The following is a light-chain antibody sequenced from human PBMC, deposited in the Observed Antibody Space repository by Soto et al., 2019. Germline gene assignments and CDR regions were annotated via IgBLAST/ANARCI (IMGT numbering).Light chain of an antibody. CDR2: GAS. J-gene: IGKJ5*01. CDR1: QTVTRNY. Sequence: EIVLTQSPGTLSLSPGERATLSCRASQTVTRNYLAWHQQKPGQTPRLLVYGASSRATGIPDRFSGSGSGTDFTLTISSLQSEDFAVYYCQQYNNWPPTFGQGTRLEIK. CDR3: QQYNNWPPT. V-gene: IGKV3-20*01.